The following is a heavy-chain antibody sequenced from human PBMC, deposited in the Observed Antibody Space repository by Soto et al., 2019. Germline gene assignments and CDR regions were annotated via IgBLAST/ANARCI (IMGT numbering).Heavy chain of an antibody. CDR3: ARLALNVNGTNPFSTWFDY. CDR2: IYYSGST. J-gene: IGHJ4*02. D-gene: IGHD2-8*01. V-gene: IGHV4-39*01. CDR1: GGSISSSSYY. Sequence: PSETLSLTCTVSGGSISSSSYYWGWIRQPPGKGLEWIGSIYYSGSTYYNPSLKSRVTISVDTSKNQFSLKLSSVTAADTAVYYGARLALNVNGTNPFSTWFDYWGQGTLVTVSS.